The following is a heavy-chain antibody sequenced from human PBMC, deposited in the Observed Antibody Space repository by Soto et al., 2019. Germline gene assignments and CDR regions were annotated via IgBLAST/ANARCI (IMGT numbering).Heavy chain of an antibody. V-gene: IGHV1-18*01. D-gene: IGHD3-9*01. J-gene: IGHJ4*02. CDR2: VGTANANT. CDR3: ARELNTDPTAYYSFAY. CDR1: GYTFTAYG. Sequence: ASVKVSCKTSGYTFTAYGLAWLRQAPGQRPEWLGWVGTANANTNYAEKFQGRVTMTSDRSTTTTYMELRSLRSDATAVYYCARELNTDPTAYYSFAYWGQGTLVTVSS.